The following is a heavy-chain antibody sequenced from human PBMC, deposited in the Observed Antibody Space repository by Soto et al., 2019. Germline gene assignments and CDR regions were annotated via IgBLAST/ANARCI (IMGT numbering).Heavy chain of an antibody. V-gene: IGHV4-59*01. CDR3: ARAKLTREGNYCHYFYALDV. Sequence: QVQLQESGPGLVKPPETLSLTCTFSGASMSTYYWSWIRQPPGKGLEWIGHIYSIGSTNYNPSLKTRVTISVYTANNQFSLELSSVTAADTAVYYCARAKLTREGNYCHYFYALDVWGQGTTVTVSS. CDR1: GASMSTYY. CDR2: IYSIGST. J-gene: IGHJ6*02. D-gene: IGHD3-10*01.